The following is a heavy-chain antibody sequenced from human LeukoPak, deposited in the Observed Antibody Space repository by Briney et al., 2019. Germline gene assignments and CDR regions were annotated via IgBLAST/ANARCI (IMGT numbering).Heavy chain of an antibody. V-gene: IGHV3-7*03. Sequence: GGSLRLSCTASGFTFSAYWMFWVRQAPGKGLEWVANMKEDESEKYYVDSVKGRFTISRDNAKNSLYLQMNSLRVEDTAVYYCVRGNPFGEYWGQGTLVTVSS. D-gene: IGHD3-16*01. CDR1: GFTFSAYW. J-gene: IGHJ4*02. CDR2: MKEDESEK. CDR3: VRGNPFGEY.